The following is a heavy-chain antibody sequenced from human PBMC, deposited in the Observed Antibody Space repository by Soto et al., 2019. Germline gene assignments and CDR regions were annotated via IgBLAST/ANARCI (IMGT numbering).Heavy chain of an antibody. CDR1: GGSISSYY. CDR2: IYYSGST. CDR3: ANLGTEGDWTFYY. Sequence: PSETLSLTCTVSGGSISSYYWSWIRQPPGKGLEWIGYIYYSGSTNYNPSLKSRVTISVDTSKNQFSLKLSSVTAADTAVYYCANLGTEGDWTFYYWGQGTLVTVSS. D-gene: IGHD1-1*01. V-gene: IGHV4-59*01. J-gene: IGHJ4*02.